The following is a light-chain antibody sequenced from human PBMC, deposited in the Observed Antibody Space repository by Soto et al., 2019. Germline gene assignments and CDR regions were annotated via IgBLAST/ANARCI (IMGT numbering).Light chain of an antibody. V-gene: IGKV3-20*01. CDR3: QQYGSSPWT. J-gene: IGKJ1*01. CDR2: GAS. CDR1: QSVSNNY. Sequence: EIELTQSPGTLSLSPGERATLSCRASQSVSNNYLAWYQQKPGQAPRLLIYGASSRATGIPDRFSGSGSGTDFTLTISRLEPEDFAVYYCQQYGSSPWTFGQGTKVDI.